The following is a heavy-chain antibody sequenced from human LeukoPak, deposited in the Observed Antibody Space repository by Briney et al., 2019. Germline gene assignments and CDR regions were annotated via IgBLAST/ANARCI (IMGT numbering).Heavy chain of an antibody. V-gene: IGHV3-23*01. CDR1: GFTFSSYA. J-gene: IGHJ5*02. CDR3: VLLWFGTPFDP. CDR2: ISGSGGST. D-gene: IGHD3-10*01. Sequence: GGSLRLSCAASGFTFSSYAMSWVRQAPGKGLEWVSAISGSGGSTYYADSVKGRFTISRDNSRNTLYLQMNSLRAEDTAVYYCVLLWFGTPFDPWGQGTLVTVSS.